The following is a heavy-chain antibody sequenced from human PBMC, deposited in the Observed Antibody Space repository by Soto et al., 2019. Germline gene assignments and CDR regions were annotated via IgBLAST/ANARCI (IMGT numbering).Heavy chain of an antibody. CDR2: ISGSGGST. V-gene: IGHV3-23*01. J-gene: IGHJ6*02. Sequence: GGSLRLSCAASGFTFSSYAMSWVRQAPGKGLEWVSAISGSGGSTYYADSVKGRFTISRDNSKNTLYLQMNSLRAEDTAVYYCAKAPLHAPYYSGMDVWGQGTTVTVPS. CDR1: GFTFSSYA. CDR3: AKAPLHAPYYSGMDV.